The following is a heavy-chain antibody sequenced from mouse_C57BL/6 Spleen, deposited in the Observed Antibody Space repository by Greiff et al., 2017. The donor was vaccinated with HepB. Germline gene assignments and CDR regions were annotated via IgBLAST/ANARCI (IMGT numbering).Heavy chain of an antibody. D-gene: IGHD1-1*01. CDR3: ARGYYGPLYYFDY. CDR1: GFTFSSYA. Sequence: EVQVVESGGGLVKPGGSLKLSCAASGFTFSSYAMSWVRQTPEKRLEWVATISDGGSYTYYPDNVKGRFTISRDNAKNNLYLQMSHLKSEDTAMYYCARGYYGPLYYFDYWGQGTTLTVSS. CDR2: ISDGGSYT. J-gene: IGHJ2*01. V-gene: IGHV5-4*01.